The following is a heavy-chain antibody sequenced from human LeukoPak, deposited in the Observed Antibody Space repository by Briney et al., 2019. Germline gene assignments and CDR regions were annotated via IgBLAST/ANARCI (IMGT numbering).Heavy chain of an antibody. CDR3: ARGPRMTTDVWFDP. V-gene: IGHV4-4*07. CDR2: IYTSGST. J-gene: IGHJ5*02. Sequence: SETLSLTCTVSGGSISSYYWSWIRQPAGKGLEWIGRIYTSGSTNYNPSLKSRVTMSVDTSKNQFSLKLSSVTAADTAVDYCARGPRMTTDVWFDPWGQGALVTVSS. CDR1: GGSISSYY. D-gene: IGHD4-11*01.